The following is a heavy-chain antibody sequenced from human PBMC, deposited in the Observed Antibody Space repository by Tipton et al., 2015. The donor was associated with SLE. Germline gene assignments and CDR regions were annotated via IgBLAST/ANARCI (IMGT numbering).Heavy chain of an antibody. J-gene: IGHJ4*02. CDR3: ARHRGQRYGYLYIDY. D-gene: IGHD5-18*01. CDR2: IYYSGST. Sequence: TLSLTCAVSGGSISSGRYYWGWIRQPPGKGLEWIGSIYYSGSTSYNPSLKSRVTISIDTSKNQSSLKLSSVTAADTAVYYCARHRGQRYGYLYIDYWGQGTLVTVSS. V-gene: IGHV4-39*07. CDR1: GGSISSGRYY.